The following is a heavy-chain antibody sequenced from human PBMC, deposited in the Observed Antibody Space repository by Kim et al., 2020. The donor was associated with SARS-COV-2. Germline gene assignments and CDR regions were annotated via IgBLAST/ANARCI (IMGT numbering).Heavy chain of an antibody. CDR3: ARAVDGYNYFDY. J-gene: IGHJ4*02. CDR2: IYYSGST. V-gene: IGHV4-59*01. Sequence: SETLSLTCTVSGGSISGYYWSWIRQPPGKGLEWIGYIYYSGSTVYNPSLKSRVTISVDTSKNQFSLKLSSVTAADTAVYYCARAVDGYNYFDYWGQGTLV. CDR1: GGSISGYY. D-gene: IGHD5-12*01.